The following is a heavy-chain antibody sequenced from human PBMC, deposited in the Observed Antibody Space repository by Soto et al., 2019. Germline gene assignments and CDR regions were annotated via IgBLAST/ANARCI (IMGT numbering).Heavy chain of an antibody. D-gene: IGHD6-19*01. CDR1: GGSFSPYF. Sequence: QVQLQQWGAGLLKPSETLSLTCAVYGGSFSPYFWSWIRQPPGKGLEWIGEINHSGSTNYNPSLTRRAALSVETSTNQVSLKLTSVTAADTAVYYCARLASGGQNNYVDFWGRGTSVTVSS. V-gene: IGHV4-34*01. CDR3: ARLASGGQNNYVDF. CDR2: INHSGST. J-gene: IGHJ2*01.